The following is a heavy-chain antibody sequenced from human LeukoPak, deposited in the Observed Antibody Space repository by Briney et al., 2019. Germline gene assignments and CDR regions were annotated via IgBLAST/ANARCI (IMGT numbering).Heavy chain of an antibody. D-gene: IGHD6-19*01. CDR2: ISGSGGST. J-gene: IGHJ5*02. CDR1: GFTFSSYG. V-gene: IGHV3-23*01. Sequence: GGSLRLSCAASGFTFSSYGMSWVRQAPGKGLEWVSAISGSGGSTYYADSVKGRFTISRDNSKNTLYLQMNSLRAADTAVYYCARGKVGVAGNSNWFDPWGQGTLVTVSS. CDR3: ARGKVGVAGNSNWFDP.